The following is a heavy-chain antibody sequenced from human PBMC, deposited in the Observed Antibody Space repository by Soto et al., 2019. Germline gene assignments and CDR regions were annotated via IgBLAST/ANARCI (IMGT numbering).Heavy chain of an antibody. D-gene: IGHD2-2*01. Sequence: GGSLRLSCAASGFTFSSYAMSWVRQAPGKGLEWVSAISGSGGSTYYADSVKGRFTISRDNSKNTLYLQMNSLRAEDTAVYYCANQFNIVVVPAAPMWFDPWGQGTLVTVSS. V-gene: IGHV3-23*01. CDR2: ISGSGGST. J-gene: IGHJ5*02. CDR3: ANQFNIVVVPAAPMWFDP. CDR1: GFTFSSYA.